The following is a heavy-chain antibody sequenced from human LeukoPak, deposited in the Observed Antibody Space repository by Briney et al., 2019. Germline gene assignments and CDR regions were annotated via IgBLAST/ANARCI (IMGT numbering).Heavy chain of an antibody. V-gene: IGHV3-48*03. CDR2: ISSSGSTI. D-gene: IGHD3-22*01. J-gene: IGHJ4*02. CDR3: AKPSRDFDSSGYSHFDY. CDR1: GFTFSSYE. Sequence: PGGSLRLSCAASGFTFSSYEMNWVRQAPGKGLEWVSYISSSGSTIYYADSVKGRFTISRDNSKNTLYLQMHSLRAEDTAIYYCAKPSRDFDSSGYSHFDYWGQGTLVTVSS.